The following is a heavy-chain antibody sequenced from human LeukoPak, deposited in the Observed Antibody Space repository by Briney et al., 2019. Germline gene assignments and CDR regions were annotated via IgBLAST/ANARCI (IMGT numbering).Heavy chain of an antibody. V-gene: IGHV1-18*01. CDR3: AREPYYYDSSGPDY. D-gene: IGHD3-22*01. Sequence: GXEXXXLISAYNGNTNYAQKLHGRVTMTTDTSTSTAYMELRSLRSDDTAVYYCAREPYYYDSSGPDYWGQGTLVTVSS. J-gene: IGHJ4*02. CDR2: ISAYNGNT.